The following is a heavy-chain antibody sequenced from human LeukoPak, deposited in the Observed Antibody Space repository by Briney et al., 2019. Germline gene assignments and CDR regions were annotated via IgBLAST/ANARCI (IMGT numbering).Heavy chain of an antibody. D-gene: IGHD1-26*01. V-gene: IGHV3-15*01. J-gene: IGHJ4*02. Sequence: GGSLRLSCEASGFTFTNAWMSWVRQVPGKGLEWLGRIKDKSKGGTTDYAAPVKGRFTISRDNSKNTMYLQMNNLREEDTAVYYCTRDPILGAPDYFDYWGQGTLVTVSS. CDR1: GFTFTNAW. CDR2: IKDKSKGGTT. CDR3: TRDPILGAPDYFDY.